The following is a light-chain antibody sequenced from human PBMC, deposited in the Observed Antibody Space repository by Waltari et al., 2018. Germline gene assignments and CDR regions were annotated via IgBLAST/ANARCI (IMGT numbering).Light chain of an antibody. Sequence: DIQMTQSPSSLSASVGDRVTITCRASQTISSYLNLYQQKPGKAPNILIYAESSLQSGCPSRFSGSGSGRDFTLIITRQQPEDFATYYCQQSYSFTRTFGQGTKVEIK. CDR1: QTISSY. CDR2: AES. J-gene: IGKJ1*01. V-gene: IGKV1-39*01. CDR3: QQSYSFTRT.